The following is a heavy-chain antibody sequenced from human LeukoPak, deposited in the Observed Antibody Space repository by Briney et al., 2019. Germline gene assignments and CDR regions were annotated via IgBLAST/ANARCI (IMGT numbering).Heavy chain of an antibody. J-gene: IGHJ4*02. CDR2: INHSGST. V-gene: IGHV4-34*01. D-gene: IGHD5-18*01. CDR1: GGSFSGYY. CDR3: ARRGRGYSYGSQPIDY. Sequence: SETLSLTCAVYGGSFSGYYWSWIRQPPGKGLEWIGEINHSGSTNYNPSLKSRVTISVDTSKNQFSLKLSSVTAADTAVYYRARRGRGYSYGSQPIDYWGQGTLVTVSS.